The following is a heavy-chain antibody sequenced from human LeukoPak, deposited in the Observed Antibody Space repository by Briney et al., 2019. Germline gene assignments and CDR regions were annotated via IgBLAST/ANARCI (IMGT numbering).Heavy chain of an antibody. J-gene: IGHJ4*02. Sequence: GGSLRLSCAASGFTFSSYAMSWVRQAPGKGPEWVSAISGSGGSTYYADSVKGRFTISRDNSKNTLYLQMNSLRAEDTAVYYCARDGEYCTNGVCYGIGFDYWGQGTLVTVSS. D-gene: IGHD2-8*01. CDR2: ISGSGGST. CDR3: ARDGEYCTNGVCYGIGFDY. V-gene: IGHV3-23*01. CDR1: GFTFSSYA.